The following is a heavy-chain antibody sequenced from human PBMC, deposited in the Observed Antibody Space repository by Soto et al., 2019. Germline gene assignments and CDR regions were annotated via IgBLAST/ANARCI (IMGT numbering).Heavy chain of an antibody. CDR1: GFTFSSYG. Sequence: QVQLVESGGGVVQPGRSLRLSCAASGFTFSSYGMHWVRQAPGKGLEWVAVIWYDGSNKYYADSVKGRFTISRDNSKNTLYLQMISLRAEDTAVYYCARDLYDFWSGYSNDAFDIWGQGTMVTVSS. D-gene: IGHD3-3*01. V-gene: IGHV3-33*01. CDR3: ARDLYDFWSGYSNDAFDI. CDR2: IWYDGSNK. J-gene: IGHJ3*02.